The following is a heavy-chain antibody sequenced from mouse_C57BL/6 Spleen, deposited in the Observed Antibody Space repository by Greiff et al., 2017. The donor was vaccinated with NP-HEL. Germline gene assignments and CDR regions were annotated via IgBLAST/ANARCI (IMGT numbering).Heavy chain of an antibody. J-gene: IGHJ4*01. CDR2: IWSDGST. V-gene: IGHV2-6*03. Sequence: VMLVESGPGLVAPSQSLSITCTVSGFSLTSYGVHWVRQPPGKGLEWLVVIWSDGSTTYNSALKSRLSISKDNSKSQVFLKMNSLQTDDTAMYYCARSPHYYGSSNYAMDYWGQGTSVTVAS. D-gene: IGHD1-1*01. CDR3: ARSPHYYGSSNYAMDY. CDR1: GFSLTSYG.